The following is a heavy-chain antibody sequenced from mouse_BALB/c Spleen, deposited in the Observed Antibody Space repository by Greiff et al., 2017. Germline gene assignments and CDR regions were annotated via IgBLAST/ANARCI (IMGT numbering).Heavy chain of an antibody. CDR1: GYTFTDYN. Sequence: VQLQQSGPELVKPGASVKISCKASGYTFTDYNMHWVKQSHGKSLEWIGYIYPYNGGTGYNQKFKSRATLTVDNSSSTAYMELRSLTSEDSAVYYCAREGITSPSDYWGQGTTLTVSS. V-gene: IGHV1S29*02. CDR3: AREGITSPSDY. CDR2: IYPYNGGT. D-gene: IGHD2-4*01. J-gene: IGHJ2*01.